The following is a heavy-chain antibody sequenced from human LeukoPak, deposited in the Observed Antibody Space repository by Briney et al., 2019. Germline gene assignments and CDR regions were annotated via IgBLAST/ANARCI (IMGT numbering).Heavy chain of an antibody. V-gene: IGHV3-7*05. J-gene: IGHJ3*02. CDR2: IKQDGSDK. D-gene: IGHD2-15*01. Sequence: GGSLRLSCAATGFTFSSYWMNWVRQAPGKGLEWVANIKQDGSDKDYVDSVEGRFTISRDNAKNSLYLQMNSLRAEDTAVYYCARRGNCRGGSCYHAFDIWGQGTMVTVSS. CDR1: GFTFSSYW. CDR3: ARRGNCRGGSCYHAFDI.